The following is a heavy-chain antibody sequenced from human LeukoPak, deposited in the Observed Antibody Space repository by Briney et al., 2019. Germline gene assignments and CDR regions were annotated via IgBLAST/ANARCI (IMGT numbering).Heavy chain of an antibody. CDR3: ARGYGDSIHFDY. CDR1: GFTFSSYW. J-gene: IGHJ4*02. Sequence: GGSLRLSCAASGFTFSSYWMSWVRQAPGKGLEWVANIKRDGSEKYYVDSVKGRLTLSRDNAKNSLYLQMNSLRAEEAAVYYCARGYGDSIHFDYWGQGTLVTVSS. D-gene: IGHD4-17*01. V-gene: IGHV3-7*04. CDR2: IKRDGSEK.